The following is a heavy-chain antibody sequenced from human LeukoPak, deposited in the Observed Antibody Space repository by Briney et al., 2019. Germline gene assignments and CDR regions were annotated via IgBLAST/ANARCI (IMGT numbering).Heavy chain of an antibody. CDR2: ISYNSDTI. Sequence: QPGRSLRLSCAASGFTSDDYAMHWVRQAPGKGLEWVSGISYNSDTIAYADSVKGRFTISRDNAKNSLYLQMNSLRAEDTALYYCAKDYCGGDCYSGWYFDLWGRGTLVTVSS. CDR1: GFTSDDYA. D-gene: IGHD2-21*02. V-gene: IGHV3-9*02. CDR3: AKDYCGGDCYSGWYFDL. J-gene: IGHJ2*01.